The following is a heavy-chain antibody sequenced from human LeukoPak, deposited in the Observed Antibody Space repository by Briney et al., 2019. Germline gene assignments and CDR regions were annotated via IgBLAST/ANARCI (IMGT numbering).Heavy chain of an antibody. D-gene: IGHD2-2*02. J-gene: IGHJ4*02. V-gene: IGHV3-30*02. CDR1: GFTFSSYG. CDR3: ARVPIVVVPAAILGYFDY. Sequence: GGSLRLSCAASGFTFSSYGMHWVRQAPGKGLEWVAFIRYDGSNKYYADSVKGRFTISRDNSKNMLYLQMNSLRAEDPAVYYCARVPIVVVPAAILGYFDYWGQGTLVTVSS. CDR2: IRYDGSNK.